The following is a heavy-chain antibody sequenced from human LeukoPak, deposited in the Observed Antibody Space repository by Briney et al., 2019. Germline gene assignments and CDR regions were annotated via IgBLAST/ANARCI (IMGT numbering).Heavy chain of an antibody. CDR2: INPSGGST. D-gene: IGHD4/OR15-4a*01. CDR1: GYTFTSYY. CDR3: ARVAGANGVDY. J-gene: IGHJ4*02. V-gene: IGHV1-46*01. Sequence: PGASVKVSCKASGYTFTSYYIHWVRQAPGQGLEWMGLINPSGGSTNYAQKLQGRVTMTTDTSTSTAYMELRSLRSDDTAVYYCARVAGANGVDYWGQGTLVTVSS.